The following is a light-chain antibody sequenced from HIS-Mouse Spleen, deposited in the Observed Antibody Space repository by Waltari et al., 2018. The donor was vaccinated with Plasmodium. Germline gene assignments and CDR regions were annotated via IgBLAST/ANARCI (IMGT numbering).Light chain of an antibody. CDR3: QSADSSGTPNWV. J-gene: IGLJ3*02. CDR1: ALPTQY. CDR2: KDS. Sequence: SYELTQPPSVSVSPVQTARITCSGDALPTQYAYWYHQQPGQPPGLAIYKDSERPSGIPERFSGSSSGTTVTLTISGVQAEDEADYYCQSADSSGTPNWVFGGGTKLTVL. V-gene: IGLV3-25*03.